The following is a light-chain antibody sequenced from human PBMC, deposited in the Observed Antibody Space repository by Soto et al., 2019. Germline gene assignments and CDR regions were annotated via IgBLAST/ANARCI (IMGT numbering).Light chain of an antibody. Sequence: DLVMTQSPDSLAVSLGERATINCKFSQSVLYSSNTKNYLAWYQQKPGQPPKLLIYWASTRESGVPDRFSGSGSGTDFTLTISSLQAEDVAVYYCQQYYSTPPTFGQGTKVEIK. V-gene: IGKV4-1*01. J-gene: IGKJ1*01. CDR1: QSVLYSSNTKNY. CDR2: WAS. CDR3: QQYYSTPPT.